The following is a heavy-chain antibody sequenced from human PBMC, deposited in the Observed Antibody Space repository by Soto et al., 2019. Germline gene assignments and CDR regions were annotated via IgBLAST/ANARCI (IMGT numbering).Heavy chain of an antibody. CDR2: INPGYPAGRST. J-gene: IGHJ6*02. V-gene: IGHV1-46*01. CDR3: AREAIVAGATTGMDV. Sequence: SVKFCCKSSGYTLTTFFMHWLRQAPGQGLEWMGVINPGYPAGRSTTYAQKFKGRVTMTTDTSTSTVYMELSRLRSDDTAVYYCAREAIVAGATTGMDVWGQGTKVTVYS. D-gene: IGHD1-26*01. CDR1: GYTLTTFF.